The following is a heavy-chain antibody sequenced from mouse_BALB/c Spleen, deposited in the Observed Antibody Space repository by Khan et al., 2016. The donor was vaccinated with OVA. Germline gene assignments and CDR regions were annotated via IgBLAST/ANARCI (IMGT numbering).Heavy chain of an antibody. D-gene: IGHD1-1*01. CDR1: GFSLSSNG. CDR3: AKFTPDYYSMDY. V-gene: IGHV2-3*01. Sequence: QVQLKESGPGLEAPSQSLSITCTVSGFSLSSNGVSWVRQPPGKGLEWLGVIWGDGSTNYHSTLKSRLIISKDNSKSQVFLKLNSLQTDDTATYYCAKFTPDYYSMDYWGQGTSVTVSS. J-gene: IGHJ4*01. CDR2: IWGDGST.